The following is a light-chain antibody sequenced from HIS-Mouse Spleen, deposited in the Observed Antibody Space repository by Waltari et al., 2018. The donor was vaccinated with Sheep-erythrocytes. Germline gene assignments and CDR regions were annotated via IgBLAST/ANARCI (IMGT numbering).Light chain of an antibody. V-gene: IGKV1-12*01. J-gene: IGKJ5*01. CDR2: AAS. CDR3: QQANSFPIT. Sequence: IRMTQSPSPLSASTGDRVTITCRASQGISSYLAWYQQKPGKAPKLLIYAASSLQSGVPSRFSGSGSGTDFTLTISSLQPEDFATYYCQQANSFPITFGQGTRLEIK. CDR1: QGISSY.